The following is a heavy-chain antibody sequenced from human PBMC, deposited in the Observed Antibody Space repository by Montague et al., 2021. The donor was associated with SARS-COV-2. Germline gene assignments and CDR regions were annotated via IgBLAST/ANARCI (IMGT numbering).Heavy chain of an antibody. CDR1: GLTFSSYA. D-gene: IGHD6-19*01. CDR3: ARDWGEVGSGWYEGLDY. Sequence: SLRLSCAAAGLTFSSYAMHWVRQAPGKGLEWVAGLSYDGDNKYYADSMKGRLTISRDNSKNTLYLQMNSLRAEDAAVYYCARDWGEVGSGWYEGLDYWGQGTQVTVSS. V-gene: IGHV3-30*04. J-gene: IGHJ4*02. CDR2: LSYDGDNK.